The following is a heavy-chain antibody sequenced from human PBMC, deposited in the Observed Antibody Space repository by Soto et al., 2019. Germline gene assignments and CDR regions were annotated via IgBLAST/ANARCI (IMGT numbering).Heavy chain of an antibody. CDR3: GSDLRSRYCSGGGCSDY. D-gene: IGHD2-15*01. Sequence: QLQLQESGSGLVKPSQTLSLTCAVSGGSISSGGYSWSWIRQPPGKGLEWIGYIYHSGSTYYNPSLKSRVTTSIDRVQNQFSLEPGRVTAAAPAVCSCGSDLRSRYCSGGGCSDYWGQGTLITVSS. J-gene: IGHJ4*02. V-gene: IGHV4-30-2*01. CDR1: GGSISSGGYS. CDR2: IYHSGST.